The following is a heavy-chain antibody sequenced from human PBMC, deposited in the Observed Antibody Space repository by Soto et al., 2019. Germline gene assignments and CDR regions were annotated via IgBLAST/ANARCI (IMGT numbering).Heavy chain of an antibody. J-gene: IGHJ4*03. CDR2: TSGYSGNS. V-gene: IGHV1-18*01. Sequence: ASVKVSCKASGYIFSSFYINWVRQAPGQGLEWMGWTSGYSGNSKYAQKFQGRVTMTTDTSTNTGYMEMRSLTSDDTAVYYCARDIFGHVDAFDLWGQGTLVTVSS. CDR3: ARDIFGHVDAFDL. D-gene: IGHD3-3*02. CDR1: GYIFSSFY.